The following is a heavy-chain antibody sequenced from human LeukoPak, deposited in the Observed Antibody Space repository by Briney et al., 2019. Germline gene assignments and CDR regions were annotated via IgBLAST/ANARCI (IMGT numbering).Heavy chain of an antibody. D-gene: IGHD5-18*01. CDR2: IKQDGSEK. V-gene: IGHV3-7*01. CDR1: GFTFSSYW. Sequence: GGSLRLSCAASGFTFSSYWMSWVRQAPGKGLEWVANIKQDGSEKYYVDSVKGRFTISRDNAKNSLYLQMNSLRAEDTAVYYCARVRGSGGYSYHFDYWGQGTLVTVSS. J-gene: IGHJ4*02. CDR3: ARVRGSGGYSYHFDY.